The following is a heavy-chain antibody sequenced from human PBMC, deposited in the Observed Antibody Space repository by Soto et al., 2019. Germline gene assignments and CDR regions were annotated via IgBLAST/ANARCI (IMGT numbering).Heavy chain of an antibody. CDR2: ISSGGTTI. J-gene: IGHJ4*02. Sequence: GGSLRLSCAASGFTLSGYNMNWVRQAPGKGLEWVSFISSGGTTIYYADSVKGRFTVSRDTAKNSLYLQMNNLREEDTAVYYCARISETYECYWGQGTLVTVSS. CDR3: ARISETYECY. CDR1: GFTLSGYN. D-gene: IGHD1-26*01. V-gene: IGHV3-48*02.